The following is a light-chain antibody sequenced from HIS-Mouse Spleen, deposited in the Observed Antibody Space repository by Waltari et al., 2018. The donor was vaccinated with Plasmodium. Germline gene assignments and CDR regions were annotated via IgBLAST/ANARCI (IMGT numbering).Light chain of an antibody. V-gene: IGLV1-47*01. CDR3: AAWDDSLSGYV. Sequence: QSVLTQPPSASGTPGQRVTISCSGSSSNIGSNYVYWYQQLPGPAPKLLIYRNNQRPSGVPDRFAGSKAGTSASRAISGLRSEDEADYYCAAWDDSLSGYVFGTGTKVTVL. CDR1: SSNIGSNY. J-gene: IGLJ1*01. CDR2: RNN.